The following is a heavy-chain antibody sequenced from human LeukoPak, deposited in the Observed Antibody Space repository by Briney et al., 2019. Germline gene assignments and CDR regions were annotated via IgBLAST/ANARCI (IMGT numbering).Heavy chain of an antibody. Sequence: ASVKVSCTASGYTFASYGISWVRQAPGQGLEWVGWVSTYSDKTNSAQKFQGRVTMTRDTSTTTAFMELRSLTSDDTAVYYCTRDWMTAMKINCFDPWGQGTLVTVSS. D-gene: IGHD2-21*02. CDR2: VSTYSDKT. CDR1: GYTFASYG. J-gene: IGHJ5*02. V-gene: IGHV1-18*01. CDR3: TRDWMTAMKINCFDP.